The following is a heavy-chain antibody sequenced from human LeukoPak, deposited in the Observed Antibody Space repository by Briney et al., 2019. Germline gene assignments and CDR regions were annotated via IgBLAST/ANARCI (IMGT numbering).Heavy chain of an antibody. CDR3: ARGMWFDTLFSAFDV. D-gene: IGHD3-10*01. J-gene: IGHJ3*01. V-gene: IGHV4-4*02. CDR1: GDSISSTNW. Sequence: SETLSLTCSVSGDSISSTNWWTWVRQTPEKGLEWTGEIYHTGSTNYNPSVESRVTISIDKSKNQLSLMLNSVTAADTALYYCARGMWFDTLFSAFDVWGQGTVVSVSS. CDR2: IYHTGST.